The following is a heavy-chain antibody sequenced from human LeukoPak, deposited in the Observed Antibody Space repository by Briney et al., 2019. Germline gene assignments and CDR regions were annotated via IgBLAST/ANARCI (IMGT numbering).Heavy chain of an antibody. J-gene: IGHJ4*02. Sequence: PSETLSLTCTVSGGSISSGSYYWSWIRQPAGKGLEWIGRIYTSGSTNYNPSLKSRVTISVDTSKKQFSLKVSSVTAADTAVYYCTRELSGSQDYWGQGTLVTVSS. D-gene: IGHD3-22*01. CDR3: TRELSGSQDY. V-gene: IGHV4-61*02. CDR2: IYTSGST. CDR1: GGSISSGSYY.